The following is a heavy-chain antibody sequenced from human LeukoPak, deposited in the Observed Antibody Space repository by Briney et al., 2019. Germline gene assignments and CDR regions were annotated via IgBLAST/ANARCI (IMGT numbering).Heavy chain of an antibody. Sequence: PSETLSLTCSVSGGTISTSLYYWGWIRQPPGKGLEWVSSIAGTGGSTYYADSVKGRFTLSRDNSENTLYLQLNSLRAEDSGIYYCAKAFRIVGIGNPDDAFDVWGQGTVVTVS. V-gene: IGHV3-23*01. CDR3: AKAFRIVGIGNPDDAFDV. CDR1: GGTISTSLYY. J-gene: IGHJ3*01. CDR2: IAGTGGST. D-gene: IGHD1-26*01.